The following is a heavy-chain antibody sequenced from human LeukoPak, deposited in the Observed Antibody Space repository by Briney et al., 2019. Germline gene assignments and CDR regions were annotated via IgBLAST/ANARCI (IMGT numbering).Heavy chain of an antibody. D-gene: IGHD5-24*01. Sequence: GGSLRLSCAASASGFRNNGMHWVRQAPGKGLEWVAFIRYEGNIKSYADSVKGRFTISRDNFNNILYLQMNSLRAEDTAVYYCAKDYNYGFDYWGQGAQATVSA. CDR1: ASGFRNNG. V-gene: IGHV3-30*02. CDR2: IRYEGNIK. CDR3: AKDYNYGFDY. J-gene: IGHJ4*02.